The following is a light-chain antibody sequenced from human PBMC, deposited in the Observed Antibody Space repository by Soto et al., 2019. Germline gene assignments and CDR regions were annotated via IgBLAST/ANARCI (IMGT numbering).Light chain of an antibody. CDR2: EVN. Sequence: QSLLTEPPAGSGTTGQSVTISCTCTSSDIGGDDYVSWYQQFPGRAPKLIIYEVNQRPSGVPERFSGSKSGNTASLTVSGLQTEDEAEYFCSSYEAAKNFAVFGGGTKATVL. CDR1: SSDIGGDDY. V-gene: IGLV2-8*01. J-gene: IGLJ2*01. CDR3: SSYEAAKNFAV.